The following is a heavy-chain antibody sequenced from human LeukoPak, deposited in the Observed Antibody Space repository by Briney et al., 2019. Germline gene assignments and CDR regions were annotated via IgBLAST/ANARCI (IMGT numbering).Heavy chain of an antibody. D-gene: IGHD1-26*01. V-gene: IGHV1-2*02. Sequence: ASVKVSCKASGYTFTGYYMHWVRQAPGQGLEWMGWINPNSGGTNYAQKFQGKVTMTRDTSISTAYMELSRLRSDDTAVYYCAKGWVGATFFFDYWGQGTLVTVSS. J-gene: IGHJ4*02. CDR1: GYTFTGYY. CDR3: AKGWVGATFFFDY. CDR2: INPNSGGT.